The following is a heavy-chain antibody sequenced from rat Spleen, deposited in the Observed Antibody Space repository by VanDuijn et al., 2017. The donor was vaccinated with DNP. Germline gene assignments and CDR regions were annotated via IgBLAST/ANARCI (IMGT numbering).Heavy chain of an antibody. V-gene: IGHV5S10*01. CDR2: IIYDGSHT. Sequence: EVQLVESGGGVVQPGNSLKLSCAASGFTFSDSAMAWVRQSPKKGLEWVATIIYDGSHTFYRDSVQGRFTISRDNAKTTLYLQMDSLRSEDTATYYCVTHGSISSTSTGAMDVWGQGTSVTVSS. J-gene: IGHJ4*01. D-gene: IGHD1-5*01. CDR1: GFTFSDSA. CDR3: VTHGSISSTSTGAMDV.